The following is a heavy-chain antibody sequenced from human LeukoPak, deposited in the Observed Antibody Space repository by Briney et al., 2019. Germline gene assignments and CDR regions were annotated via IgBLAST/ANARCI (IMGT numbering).Heavy chain of an antibody. CDR1: GFTFSNYA. CDR3: AKRSSDY. V-gene: IGHV3-23*01. D-gene: IGHD1-26*01. Sequence: GGSLRLSCAASGFTFSNYAMSWVRQAPGKGLEWVSAISGSGDNTYYADSVKGRFIISRDNSKNTLHLQMNSLRAEDTALYYCAKRSSDYWGQGTLVTVSS. CDR2: ISGSGDNT. J-gene: IGHJ4*02.